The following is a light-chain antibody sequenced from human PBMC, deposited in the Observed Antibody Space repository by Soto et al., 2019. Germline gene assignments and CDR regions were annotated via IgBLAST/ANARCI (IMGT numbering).Light chain of an antibody. J-gene: IGKJ1*01. CDR2: GAS. CDR3: QHTFNSPPWT. CDR1: QNIDMY. Sequence: DIHMTQPPSSLSASVGDTVTITCRASQNIDMYLNWYQQKPGKAPRVLISGASNLQSGVPSRFSGSGSGTEFTLTISSLQPEDFASYFCQHTFNSPPWTFGQGTKVEVK. V-gene: IGKV1-39*01.